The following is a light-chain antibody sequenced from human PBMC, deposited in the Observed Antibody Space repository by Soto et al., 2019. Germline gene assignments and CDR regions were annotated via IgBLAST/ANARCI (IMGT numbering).Light chain of an antibody. V-gene: IGKV3-20*01. CDR3: HQYSSSTKT. CDR2: GAS. J-gene: IGKJ1*01. Sequence: EIVLTQSPGTLSLSPGERATLSCRASQSVSSTYLAWYQQRPGKAPRLLIYGASSRATGIPERFSGSGSGTDFTLTISRQEPEVFAVYCCHQYSSSTKTFGRGTKVEIK. CDR1: QSVSSTY.